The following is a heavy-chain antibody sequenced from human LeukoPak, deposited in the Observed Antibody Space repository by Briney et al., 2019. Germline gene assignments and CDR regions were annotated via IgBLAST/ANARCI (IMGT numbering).Heavy chain of an antibody. CDR3: ARIVGSGWYDILVVTAFWFDP. V-gene: IGHV4-39*01. CDR2: IYYLGNT. CDR1: GGSIISSSYY. D-gene: IGHD6-19*01. J-gene: IGHJ5*02. Sequence: PSETLSLTCTVSGGSIISSSYYWGWIRQPPGTGLEWIGSIYYLGNTDYNPSLKSRVTISVDTSKNQFSLKLSSVTAADTAVYYCARIVGSGWYDILVVTAFWFDPWGQGTLVTVSS.